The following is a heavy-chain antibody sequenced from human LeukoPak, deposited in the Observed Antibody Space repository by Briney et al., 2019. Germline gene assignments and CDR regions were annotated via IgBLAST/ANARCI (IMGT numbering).Heavy chain of an antibody. Sequence: GGSLRLSCAASGFTFSSYGMHWVRQAPGKGLEWVAFIRYDGSNKYYADSVKGRFTISRDNSKNTLYLQMNSLRAEDTAVYYCARVVGSAYDILTGYYNWYFDLWGRGTLVTVSS. D-gene: IGHD3-9*01. CDR1: GFTFSSYG. J-gene: IGHJ2*01. CDR3: ARVVGSAYDILTGYYNWYFDL. CDR2: IRYDGSNK. V-gene: IGHV3-30*02.